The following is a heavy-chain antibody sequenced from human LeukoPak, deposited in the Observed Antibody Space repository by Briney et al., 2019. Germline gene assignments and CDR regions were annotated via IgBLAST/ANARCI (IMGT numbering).Heavy chain of an antibody. V-gene: IGHV1-18*01. D-gene: IGHD3-10*01. J-gene: IGHJ4*02. CDR2: VSAYNGNT. CDR3: ARDHDHYGSGSYYKE. Sequence: ASVKVSCKASVDTFASFGVSWVRQAPGQGLEWVGWVSAYNGNTNYAQKFQGRVTMTTDTSASTAYMELRSPRSDDTAVYYCARDHDHYGSGSYYKEWGQGTLVTVSS. CDR1: VDTFASFG.